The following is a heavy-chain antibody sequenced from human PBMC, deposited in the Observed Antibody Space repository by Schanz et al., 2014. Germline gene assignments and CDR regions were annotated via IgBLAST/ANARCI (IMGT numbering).Heavy chain of an antibody. CDR1: GDSISTSYY. CDR2: IDYRGNP. Sequence: QVQLQESGPGLVKPSETLSLTCTVSGDSISTSYYWGWIRQPPGKGLEWIGHIDYRGNPYYNESLKSRLTISLHASENQFSLQLTSVTAADTAVYYCARVRPGFAIDPWGQGTLVTVSS. V-gene: IGHV4-31*03. J-gene: IGHJ5*02. CDR3: ARVRPGFAIDP. D-gene: IGHD6-25*01.